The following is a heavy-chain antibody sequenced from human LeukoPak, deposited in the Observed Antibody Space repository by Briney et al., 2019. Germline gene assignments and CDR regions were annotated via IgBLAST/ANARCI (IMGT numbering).Heavy chain of an antibody. D-gene: IGHD3-22*01. V-gene: IGHV4-4*02. Sequence: SETLSLTCAVSGGSISSFNWWSWVRQPPGQGLEWIGEIYHSGNTNYNPSLKSRVTISVDKSKNQFSLKLSSVTAADTAVYYCARDHLDYYDSILWWFDPWGQGTLVTVSS. CDR3: ARDHLDYYDSILWWFDP. J-gene: IGHJ5*02. CDR2: IYHSGNT. CDR1: GGSISSFNW.